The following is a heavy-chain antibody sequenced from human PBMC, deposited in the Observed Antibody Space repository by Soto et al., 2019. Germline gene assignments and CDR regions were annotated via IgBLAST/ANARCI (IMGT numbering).Heavy chain of an antibody. D-gene: IGHD3-22*01. Sequence: KTSETLSLTCAVSGGSISSGGYSWSWIRQPPGKGLEWIGYIYHSGSTYYNPSLKSRVTISVDRSKNQFSLKLSSVTAADTAVYYCARVYDSSGYNVWFDPWVQGTLVTVSS. J-gene: IGHJ5*02. CDR3: ARVYDSSGYNVWFDP. CDR1: GGSISSGGYS. CDR2: IYHSGST. V-gene: IGHV4-30-2*01.